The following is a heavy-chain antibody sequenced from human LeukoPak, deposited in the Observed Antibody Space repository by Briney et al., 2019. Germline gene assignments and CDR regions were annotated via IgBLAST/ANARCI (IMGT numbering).Heavy chain of an antibody. Sequence: ASVKVSCKASGYTFTSYYMHWVRQAPGQGLEWMGIINPSGGSTSYAQKFQGRVTMTRDMSTSTVYMELSSLRSEDTAVYYCARDDVRYSSSWYNRALDPWGQGTLVTVSS. CDR1: GYTFTSYY. CDR2: INPSGGST. J-gene: IGHJ5*02. V-gene: IGHV1-46*01. D-gene: IGHD6-13*01. CDR3: ARDDVRYSSSWYNRALDP.